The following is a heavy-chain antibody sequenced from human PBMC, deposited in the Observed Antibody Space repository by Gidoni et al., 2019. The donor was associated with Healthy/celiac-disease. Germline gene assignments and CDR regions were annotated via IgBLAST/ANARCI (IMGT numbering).Heavy chain of an antibody. CDR1: GFPFRSYS. CDR3: AREASPHYYYYYMDV. Sequence: EVQLVESGGGLVKPGGSLRLSCAASGFPFRSYSMNWVRQAPGKGLEWVSSISSSSSYIYYADSVKGRFTISRDNAKNSLYLQMNSLRAEDTAVYYCAREASPHYYYYYMDVWGKGTTVTVSS. V-gene: IGHV3-21*01. CDR2: ISSSSSYI. J-gene: IGHJ6*03.